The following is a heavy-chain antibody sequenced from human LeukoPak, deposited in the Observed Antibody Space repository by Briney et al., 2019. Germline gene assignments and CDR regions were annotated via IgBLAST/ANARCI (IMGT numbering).Heavy chain of an antibody. CDR3: AGTILTGYYSTLDY. D-gene: IGHD3-9*01. J-gene: IGHJ4*02. CDR1: GGSIGSYY. CDR2: IYYSGST. Sequence: SETLSLTCTVSGGSIGSYYWSWIRQPPGKGLEWIGYIYYSGSTNYNPSLKSRVTISVDTSKNQFSLKLSSVTAADTAVYYCAGTILTGYYSTLDYWGQGTLVTVSS. V-gene: IGHV4-59*01.